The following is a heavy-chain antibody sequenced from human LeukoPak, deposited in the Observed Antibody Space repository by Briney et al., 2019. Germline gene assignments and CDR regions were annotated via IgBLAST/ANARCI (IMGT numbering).Heavy chain of an antibody. CDR3: ASVRLGYCTAGSCSPVDY. CDR2: IHYSGST. CDR1: GGSISSYY. Sequence: PSETLSLTCTVSGGSISSYYWSWIRQPPGKGLEWIGYIHYSGSTNYNPSLKSRVTISVDMSKNQFSLKLSSVTAADTAVYYCASVRLGYCTAGSCSPVDYWGQGTLVTVSS. J-gene: IGHJ4*02. V-gene: IGHV4-59*08. D-gene: IGHD2-15*01.